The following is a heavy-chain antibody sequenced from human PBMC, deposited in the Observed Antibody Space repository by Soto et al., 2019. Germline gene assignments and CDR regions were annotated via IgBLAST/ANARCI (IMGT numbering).Heavy chain of an antibody. CDR1: GFTFSSYS. J-gene: IGHJ6*02. D-gene: IGHD2-2*02. Sequence: PGGSLRLSCAASGFTFSSYSMNWVRQAPGKGLEWVSYISSSSSTIYYADSVKGRFTISRDNAKNSLYLQMNNLRDEDTAVYYCATNFDIVVVPAAIGYYYYGMDVWGQGTTVTVSS. CDR3: ATNFDIVVVPAAIGYYYYGMDV. V-gene: IGHV3-48*02. CDR2: ISSSSSTI.